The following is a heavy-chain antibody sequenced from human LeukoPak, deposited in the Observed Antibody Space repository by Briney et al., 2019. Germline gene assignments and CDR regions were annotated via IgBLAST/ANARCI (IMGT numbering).Heavy chain of an antibody. CDR1: AFTVSSYA. J-gene: IGHJ3*02. V-gene: IGHV3-23*01. D-gene: IGHD3-22*01. CDR3: AKTGGYYDTSDLYRPDVFDI. Sequence: AGSLRFSCAASAFTVSSYAMSWVRQAPGKGLEGGSAISGGGGSTYYADSVKGRFTISRDNAKNTLYLQMNSLRAEDTAVYYCAKTGGYYDTSDLYRPDVFDIWGQGTVVTVSS. CDR2: ISGGGGST.